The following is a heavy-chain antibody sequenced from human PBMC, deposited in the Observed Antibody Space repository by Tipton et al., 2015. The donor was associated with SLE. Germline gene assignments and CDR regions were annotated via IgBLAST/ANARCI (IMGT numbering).Heavy chain of an antibody. V-gene: IGHV4-61*08. CDR2: IYYTGST. CDR1: GGSISSGDYY. J-gene: IGHJ4*02. D-gene: IGHD3-16*01. CDR3: AREIGSSAWGTFGELDY. Sequence: TLSLTCTVSGGSISSGDYYWSWIRQPPGKGLEWIGNIYYTGSTNYNPSLESRVTMSVDTSKNQFSLRLSSVTAADKAVYYCAREIGSSAWGTFGELDYWGQGTLVTVSS.